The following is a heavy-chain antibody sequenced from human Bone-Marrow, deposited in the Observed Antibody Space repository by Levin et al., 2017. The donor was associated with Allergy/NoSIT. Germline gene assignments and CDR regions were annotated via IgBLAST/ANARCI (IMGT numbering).Heavy chain of an antibody. CDR1: GFSITDAW. CDR3: TTDQRPHLHSDGWYGAFDS. D-gene: IGHD6-19*01. CDR2: ITSHTRGGAS. V-gene: IGHV3-15*01. J-gene: IGHJ4*02. Sequence: PGGSLRLSCAASGFSITDAWMNWVRQAPGKGLEWVGRITSHTRGGASDYPTPLNGRFTISRDDSKNTVFLQMNSLTTEDTAVYYCTTDQRPHLHSDGWYGAFDSWGQGTLVTVSS.